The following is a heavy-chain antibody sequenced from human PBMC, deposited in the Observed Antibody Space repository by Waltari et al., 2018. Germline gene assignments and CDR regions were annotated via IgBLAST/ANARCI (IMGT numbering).Heavy chain of an antibody. CDR3: ARGGYCSGGACYGGNWFDP. Sequence: QVQLVQSGAEVKKPGSSVKVSCKASGDTLSSHAISWVRQTPGQGLQWMGGIIPVFGTVNYAQKFQGRVTITTDESTSVVYMELSSLRIEDTAVYYCARGGYCSGGACYGGNWFDPWGQGTEVTVSS. J-gene: IGHJ5*02. CDR1: GDTLSSHA. V-gene: IGHV1-69*05. CDR2: IIPVFGTV. D-gene: IGHD2-15*01.